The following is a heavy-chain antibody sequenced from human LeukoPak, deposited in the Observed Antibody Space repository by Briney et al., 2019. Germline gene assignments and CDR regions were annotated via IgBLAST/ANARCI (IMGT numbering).Heavy chain of an antibody. Sequence: SENLSLTCTVSGGSISSYYWSWIRQPPGKGLEWIGYIYYSGSTNYNPSLKSRVTISVDTSKNQFSLKLSSVTAADTAVYYCARVGVNSSGLDYYYYYYYMDVWGKGTTVTVSS. V-gene: IGHV4-59*01. CDR1: GGSISSYY. CDR3: ARVGVNSSGLDYYYYYYYMDV. CDR2: IYYSGST. J-gene: IGHJ6*03. D-gene: IGHD6-19*01.